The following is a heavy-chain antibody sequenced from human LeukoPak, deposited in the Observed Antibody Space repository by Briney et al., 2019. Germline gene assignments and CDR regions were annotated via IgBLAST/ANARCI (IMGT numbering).Heavy chain of an antibody. J-gene: IGHJ4*02. V-gene: IGHV3-15*01. CDR2: IKSKTDGGTT. D-gene: IGHD2-15*01. CDR3: TTAACSGGSCYDY. Sequence: GESLKISCKGSGYSFTSYWIGWVRQAPGKGLEWVGRIKSKTDGGTTEYAAPVKGRFTISRDDSKNTLYLQMNSLKTEDTAGYYCTTAACSGGSCYDYWGQGTLVTVSS. CDR1: GYSFTSYW.